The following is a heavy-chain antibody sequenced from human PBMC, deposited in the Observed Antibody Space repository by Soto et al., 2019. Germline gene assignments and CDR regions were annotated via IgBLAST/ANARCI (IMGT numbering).Heavy chain of an antibody. J-gene: IGHJ4*02. V-gene: IGHV3-23*05. CDR3: AKRFLEWSLYYFDY. Sequence: PGGSLRLSCATSGFTFHDYAMSWVRQAPGKGLEWVSAIAFTGSATYYADSVKGRFTISRDNSKNTLYLQMNSLRAEDTAVYYCAKRFLEWSLYYFDYWGQGTLVTVSS. CDR2: IAFTGSAT. D-gene: IGHD3-3*01. CDR1: GFTFHDYA.